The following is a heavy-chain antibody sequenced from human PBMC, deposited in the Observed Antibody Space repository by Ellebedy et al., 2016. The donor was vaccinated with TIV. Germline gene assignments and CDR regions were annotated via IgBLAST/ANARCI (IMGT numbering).Heavy chain of an antibody. Sequence: GGSLRLXCAASGFNFNDYYMSWIRQTPGKGLEWLSYLGYGGGTISYADSVKGRFTISRDNAKNSLYLRMNTLRDDDTAVYYCARGGRYSGSSPDYWGQGTLVTVSS. CDR3: ARGGRYSGSSPDY. CDR1: GFNFNDYY. CDR2: LGYGGGTI. D-gene: IGHD1-26*01. J-gene: IGHJ4*02. V-gene: IGHV3-11*01.